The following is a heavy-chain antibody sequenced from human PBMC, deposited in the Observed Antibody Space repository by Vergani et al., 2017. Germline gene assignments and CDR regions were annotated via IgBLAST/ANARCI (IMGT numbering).Heavy chain of an antibody. V-gene: IGHV4-59*01. Sequence: QVQLQESGPGLVKPSETLSLTCTVSGGSISSYYWSWIRQPPGKGLEWIGYIYYSGSTNYNPSLKSRVTISVDTSKNQFSLKLSSVTAADTAVYYCARVSHPYYFDYWGQGTLVTVSS. J-gene: IGHJ4*02. CDR3: ARVSHPYYFDY. CDR2: IYYSGST. CDR1: GGSISSYY.